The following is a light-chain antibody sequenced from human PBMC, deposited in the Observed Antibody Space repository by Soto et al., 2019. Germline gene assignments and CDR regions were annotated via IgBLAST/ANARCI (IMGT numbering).Light chain of an antibody. CDR2: AAS. J-gene: IGKJ1*01. CDR1: QSISSY. Sequence: DIQMTQSPSSLSASVGDRVTINCRASQSISSYLNWYQQKPGKAPKLLIYAASSLQSGVPSRFSGSGSGTDFTLTISSLQPEDFATYYCQQSYSFWTFGQGTKVDIK. V-gene: IGKV1-39*01. CDR3: QQSYSFWT.